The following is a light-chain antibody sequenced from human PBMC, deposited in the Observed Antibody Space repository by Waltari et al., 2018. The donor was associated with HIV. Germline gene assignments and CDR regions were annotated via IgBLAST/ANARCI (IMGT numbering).Light chain of an antibody. V-gene: IGLV3-19*01. CDR2: GKN. J-gene: IGLJ2*01. CDR1: SLRIYY. CDR3: NSRDSSGNHLGVV. Sequence: SSELTQDPAVSVALGQTVRITCQGDSLRIYYASWYQQKPGQAPVLVIYGKNNRPSGIPDRFSGSSSGNTASLTITGAQAEDEADYYCNSRDSSGNHLGVVFGGGTKLTVL.